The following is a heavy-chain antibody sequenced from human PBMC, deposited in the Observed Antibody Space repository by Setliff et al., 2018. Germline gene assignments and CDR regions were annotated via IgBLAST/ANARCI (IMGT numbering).Heavy chain of an antibody. CDR3: ARGRHHDTLSGYIDF. D-gene: IGHD3-9*01. CDR1: GYSFSDSA. V-gene: IGHV3-30*16. J-gene: IGHJ4*02. CDR2: ISYEGIDK. Sequence: GASVKVSCKASGYSFSDSAVSWVRQAPGQGLEWVTLISYEGIDKYYADSVKGRFTVSRDNSKNTLYLQMNSLRAEDTAFYYCARGRHHDTLSGYIDFLGQGTLVTVSS.